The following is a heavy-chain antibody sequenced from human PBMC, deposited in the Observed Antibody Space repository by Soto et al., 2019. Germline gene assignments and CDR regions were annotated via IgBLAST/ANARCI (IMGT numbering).Heavy chain of an antibody. CDR2: IIPILNKS. Sequence: QVQLVQSGAEVKKVGSSVRVSCQASGGTFTTITWVRQAPGEGLEWMGRIIPILNKSTYAQKFQGRVTISADRSTSTATMEMGRLRSEDTAVYYCAREYRGEDNSELGGTSSESWGQGTLVTVSS. D-gene: IGHD3-10*01. CDR1: GGTFTT. V-gene: IGHV1-69*04. CDR3: AREYRGEDNSELGGTSSES. J-gene: IGHJ5*02.